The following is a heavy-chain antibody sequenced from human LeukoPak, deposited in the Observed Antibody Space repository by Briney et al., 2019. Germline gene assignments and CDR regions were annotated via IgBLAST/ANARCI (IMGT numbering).Heavy chain of an antibody. Sequence: SETPSLTCTVSGGSISSYSWSWIRQPPRKGLGWIGYIYYSGSTNYNTTLKSRVTISVDTTKNQFSLKLSSVTAADTAVYYCARVASSSYLYLDDWGQGTLVTVSS. V-gene: IGHV4-59*13. CDR1: GGSISSYS. D-gene: IGHD6-13*01. CDR2: IYYSGST. J-gene: IGHJ4*02. CDR3: ARVASSSYLYLDD.